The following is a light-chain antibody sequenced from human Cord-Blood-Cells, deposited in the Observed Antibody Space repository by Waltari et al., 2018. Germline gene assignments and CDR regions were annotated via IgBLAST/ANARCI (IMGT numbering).Light chain of an antibody. J-gene: IGLJ2*01. Sequence: QSALTQPASVSGSPGQSITISCTGTSSDVGGYNYVSWYQQHPGKAPKPMIYDVSKRPSGVSNRFSGSKSGNPASLTISGLQAEDEADYYCSSYTSSSTPVVFGGGTKLTVL. CDR1: SSDVGGYNY. CDR2: DVS. CDR3: SSYTSSSTPVV. V-gene: IGLV2-14*01.